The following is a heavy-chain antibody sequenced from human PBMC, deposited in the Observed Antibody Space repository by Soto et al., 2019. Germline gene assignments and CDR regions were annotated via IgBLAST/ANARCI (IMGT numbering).Heavy chain of an antibody. CDR3: ARGLITGSHYSGGWYYFDS. V-gene: IGHV4-34*01. CDR1: GGSFSGYY. J-gene: IGHJ4*02. D-gene: IGHD6-19*01. CDR2: INHSGST. Sequence: SETLSLTCAVYGGSFSGYYWTWIRQPPGTGLEWIGEINHSGSTNYNPSLKSRVTISVDTSKNQFSLKLTSVTAADTAVYYCARGLITGSHYSGGWYYFDSWGQGTQVTVS.